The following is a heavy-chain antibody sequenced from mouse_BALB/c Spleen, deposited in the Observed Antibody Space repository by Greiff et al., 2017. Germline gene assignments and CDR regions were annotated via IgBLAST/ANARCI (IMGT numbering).Heavy chain of an antibody. CDR3: ARREVRRAY. V-gene: IGHV1-9*01. Sequence: VKLMESGAELMKPGASVKISCKATGYTFSSYWIEWVKQRPGHGLEWIGELLPGSGSTNYNEKFKGKATFTADTSSNTAYMQLSSLTSEDSAVYYCARREVRRAYWGQGTLVTVSA. D-gene: IGHD2-14*01. CDR1: GYTFSSYW. CDR2: LLPGSGST. J-gene: IGHJ3*01.